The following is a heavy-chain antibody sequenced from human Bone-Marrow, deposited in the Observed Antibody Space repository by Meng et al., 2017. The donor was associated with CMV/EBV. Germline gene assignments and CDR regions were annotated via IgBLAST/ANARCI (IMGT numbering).Heavy chain of an antibody. CDR3: ARGCDIVVVPAAIEGYYYYGMDV. CDR2: INPSGGST. D-gene: IGHD2-2*02. V-gene: IGHV1-46*01. J-gene: IGHJ6*02. CDR1: GYTFTSYY. Sequence: ASVKVSCKASGYTFTSYYMHWVRQAPGQGLEWMGIINPSGGSTSYAQKFQGRVTMTRDTSTSTAYMELSRLRSDDTAVYYCARGCDIVVVPAAIEGYYYYGMDVWGQGTTVTVSS.